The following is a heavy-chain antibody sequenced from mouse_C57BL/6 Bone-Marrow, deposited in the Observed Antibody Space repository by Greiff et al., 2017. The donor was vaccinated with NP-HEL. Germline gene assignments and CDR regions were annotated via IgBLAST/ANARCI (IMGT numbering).Heavy chain of an antibody. CDR1: GYSITSGYY. CDR3: ARRRSPAMDY. V-gene: IGHV3-6*01. J-gene: IGHJ4*01. CDR2: ISYDGSN. Sequence: EVQLQQSGPGLVNPSQSLSLTCSVTGYSITSGYYWNWIRQFPGNKLEWMGYISYDGSNNYNPSLKNRISITRDTSKNQFFLKLNSVTTEDTATYYCARRRSPAMDYWGQGTSVTVSS.